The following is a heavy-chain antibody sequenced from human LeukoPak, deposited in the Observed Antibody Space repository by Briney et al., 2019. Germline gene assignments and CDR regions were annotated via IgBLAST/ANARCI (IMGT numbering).Heavy chain of an antibody. V-gene: IGHV1-18*01. CDR1: GYTFSSYG. D-gene: IGHD2-8*01. CDR2: ISAYIGDT. CDR3: ARAHCTNGVCSNFDY. J-gene: IGHJ4*02. Sequence: ASVKVSCKASGYTFSSYGISWVRQAPGQGLEWMGWISAYIGDTNYAQKLQGRVTMTTDTSTGTAYMELRSLRSDDTAVYYCARAHCTNGVCSNFDYWGQGTLVTVSS.